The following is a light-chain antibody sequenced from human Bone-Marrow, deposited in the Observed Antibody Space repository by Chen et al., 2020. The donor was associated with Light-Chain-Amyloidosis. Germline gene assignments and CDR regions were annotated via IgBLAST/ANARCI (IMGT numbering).Light chain of an antibody. CDR1: NIGSTR. Sequence: SYVLTQPSSVSVAPGQKATLPCGGNNIGSTRVHWYQQTPGQAPLLVVYDDSDRPSGIPERLSGSNSGNTATLTISRVEAGDEADYYCQVWDRSSDRPVFGGGTKLTVL. J-gene: IGLJ3*02. V-gene: IGLV3-21*02. CDR3: QVWDRSSDRPV. CDR2: DDS.